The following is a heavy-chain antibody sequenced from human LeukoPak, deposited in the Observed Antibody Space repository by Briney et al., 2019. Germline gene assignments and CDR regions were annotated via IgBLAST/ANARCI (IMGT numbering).Heavy chain of an antibody. CDR1: GGSISSSSYY. V-gene: IGHV4-39*07. CDR3: ARVSDSGSHFDY. D-gene: IGHD3-10*01. CDR2: IYYSGST. J-gene: IGHJ4*02. Sequence: SETLSLTCTVSGGSISSSSYYWGWIRQPPGKGLEWIGSIYYSGSTYYNPSLKSRVTISVDTSKNQFSLKLSSVTAADTAVYYCARVSDSGSHFDYWGQGTLVTVSS.